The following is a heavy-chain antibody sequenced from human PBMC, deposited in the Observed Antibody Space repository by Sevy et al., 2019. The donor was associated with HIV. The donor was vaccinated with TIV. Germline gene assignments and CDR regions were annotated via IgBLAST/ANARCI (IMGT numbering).Heavy chain of an antibody. D-gene: IGHD2-2*01. J-gene: IGHJ4*02. CDR1: GVTFSIYP. CDR2: ISDSGAST. CDR3: ALRYCSGTSCYASRFDY. V-gene: IGHV3-23*01. Sequence: GGSLRLSCAASGVTFSIYPMSWVRQAPGKGLEWVSAISDSGASTYYADSVKGRFTVSRDNSKNTLFLQMNSLRAEDTTVYYCALRYCSGTSCYASRFDYWGQGTLVTVSS.